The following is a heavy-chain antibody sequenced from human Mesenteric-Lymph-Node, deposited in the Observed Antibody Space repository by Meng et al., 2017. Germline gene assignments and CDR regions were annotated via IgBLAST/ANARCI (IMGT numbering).Heavy chain of an antibody. CDR2: MNPNSGNT. V-gene: IGHV1-8*03. CDR1: GGTFSSYA. CDR3: ARALYRGSYYVYGMDV. D-gene: IGHD1-26*01. Sequence: ASVKVSCKASGGTFSSYAISWVRQAPGQGLEWMGWMNPNSGNTGYAQKFQGRVTITRNTSISTAYMELSSLRSEDTAVYYCARALYRGSYYVYGMDVWGQGTTVTVSS. J-gene: IGHJ6*02.